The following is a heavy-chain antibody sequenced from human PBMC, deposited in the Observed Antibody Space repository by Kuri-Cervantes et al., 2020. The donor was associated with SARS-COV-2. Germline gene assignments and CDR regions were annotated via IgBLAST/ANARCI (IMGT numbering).Heavy chain of an antibody. J-gene: IGHJ6*02. CDR2: IIPILGIA. D-gene: IGHD5-18*01. CDR1: GGTFSSYT. Sequence: SVKVSCKASGGTFSSYTISWVRQAPGQGLEWMGRIIPILGIANYAQKFQGRVTITADKSTSTAYMELSSLRSEDTAVYYCARDRGYSYGPYYYGMDVWGQGTTVTVSS. V-gene: IGHV1-69*04. CDR3: ARDRGYSYGPYYYGMDV.